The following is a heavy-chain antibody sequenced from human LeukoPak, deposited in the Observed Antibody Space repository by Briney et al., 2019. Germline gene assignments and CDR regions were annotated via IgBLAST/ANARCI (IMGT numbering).Heavy chain of an antibody. J-gene: IGHJ5*02. CDR1: GGSISSYY. D-gene: IGHD6-6*01. Sequence: SETLSLTCTVSGGSISSYYWSWIRQPPGKGLEWIEYIYYSGSTNYNPSLKSRVTISVDTSKNQFSLKLSSVTAADTAVYYCARSGSSSDWFDPWGQGTLVTVSS. CDR3: ARSGSSSDWFDP. CDR2: IYYSGST. V-gene: IGHV4-59*01.